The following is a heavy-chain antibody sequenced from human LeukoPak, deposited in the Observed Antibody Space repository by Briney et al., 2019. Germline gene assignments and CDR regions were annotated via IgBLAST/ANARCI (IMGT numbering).Heavy chain of an antibody. J-gene: IGHJ4*02. CDR2: ISSSGSTI. D-gene: IGHD3-22*01. V-gene: IGHV3-11*04. CDR3: ARDFAAGQYYYDSSGSIGGY. Sequence: GGSLRLSCAAPGFTFSDYYMSWIRQAPGKGLEWVSYISSSGSTIYYADSVKGRFTISRDNAKNSLYLQMNSLRAEDTAVYYCARDFAAGQYYYDSSGSIGGYWGQGILVTVSS. CDR1: GFTFSDYY.